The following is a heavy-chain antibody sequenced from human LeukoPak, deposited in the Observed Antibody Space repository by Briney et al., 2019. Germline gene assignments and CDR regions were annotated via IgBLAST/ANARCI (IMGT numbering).Heavy chain of an antibody. D-gene: IGHD1-26*01. CDR1: GFTFSSYA. Sequence: GGSLRLSCAASGFTFSSYAMHWVRQAPGKGLEYVSAISSNGGSTYYANSLKGRFTISRDNSKNTLYLQMGSLRAEDMAVYYCARAADSGSYGYWGQGPLDTVSS. J-gene: IGHJ4*02. CDR3: ARAADSGSYGY. CDR2: ISSNGGST. V-gene: IGHV3-64*01.